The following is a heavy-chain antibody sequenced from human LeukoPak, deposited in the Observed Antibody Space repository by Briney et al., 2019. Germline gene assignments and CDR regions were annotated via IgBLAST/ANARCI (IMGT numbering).Heavy chain of an antibody. CDR1: GYTFTGYY. V-gene: IGHV1-2*06. CDR2: INPNSGGT. D-gene: IGHD3-22*01. CDR3: ARDHITYYYDSSGSSDVVQH. J-gene: IGHJ1*01. Sequence: ASVKVSCKASGYTFTGYYMHWVRQAPGQGLEWMGRINPNSGGTNYAQKFQGRVTMTRDTSISTAYMELSRLRSDDTAVYYCARDHITYYYDSSGSSDVVQHWGQGTLVTVSS.